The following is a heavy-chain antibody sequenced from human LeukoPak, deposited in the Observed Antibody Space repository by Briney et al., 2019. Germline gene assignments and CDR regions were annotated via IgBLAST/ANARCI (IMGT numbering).Heavy chain of an antibody. D-gene: IGHD2-15*01. J-gene: IGHJ4*02. CDR2: IKSKTDGGTT. CDR3: TTDRYCSGGSCKDY. Sequence: GGSLRLSCAASGFTFSNAWMSWVRQAPGKGLEWVGRIKSKTDGGTTDYAAPVKGRFTISRDDSKNTLYLQMNSLKTEDTAVYYCTTDRYCSGGSCKDYWGQGTLVTVSS. V-gene: IGHV3-15*01. CDR1: GFTFSNAW.